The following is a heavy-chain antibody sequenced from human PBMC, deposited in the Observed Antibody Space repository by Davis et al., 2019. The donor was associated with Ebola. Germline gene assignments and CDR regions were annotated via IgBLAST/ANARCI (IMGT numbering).Heavy chain of an antibody. J-gene: IGHJ4*02. D-gene: IGHD6-13*01. CDR2: IYNGGST. V-gene: IGHV3-53*01. CDR1: GFTVSSNY. CDR3: ARSPSNSWHIFDY. Sequence: GGSLRLSCAASGFTVSSNYMSWVRQAPGKGLEWVSVIYNGGSTYYADSVKGRFTISRDNSKNTLYLQMNSLRAEDTAVYFCARSPSNSWHIFDYWGQGTLVTVSS.